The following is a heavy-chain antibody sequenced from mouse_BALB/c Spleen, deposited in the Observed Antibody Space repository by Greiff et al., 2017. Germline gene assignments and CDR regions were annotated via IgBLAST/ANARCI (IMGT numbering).Heavy chain of an antibody. CDR3: ARYRYDGAAWFAY. J-gene: IGHJ3*01. Sequence: VQVVESGPGLVAPSQSLSITCTVSGFSLTSYGVHWVRQPPGKGLEWLGVIWAGGSTNYNSALMSRLSISKDNSKSQVFLKRNSLQTDDTAMYYCARYRYDGAAWFAYWGQGTLVTVSA. V-gene: IGHV2-9*02. D-gene: IGHD2-14*01. CDR1: GFSLTSYG. CDR2: IWAGGST.